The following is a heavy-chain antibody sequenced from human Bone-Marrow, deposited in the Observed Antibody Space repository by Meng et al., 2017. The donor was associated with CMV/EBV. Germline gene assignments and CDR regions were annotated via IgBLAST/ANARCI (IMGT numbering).Heavy chain of an antibody. CDR3: ARDPDTPMAFDH. Sequence: VQLVQAGAEVKKPGASVKVSCKASGYTFTSYGISWVRQAPGQGLEWMGWISAYNGNTNYAQNFQGRVTMTRDTSISTTYMDLNRLISDDTAVYYCARDPDTPMAFDHWGQGTLVTVSS. CDR2: ISAYNGNT. D-gene: IGHD5-18*01. V-gene: IGHV1-18*01. CDR1: GYTFTSYG. J-gene: IGHJ4*02.